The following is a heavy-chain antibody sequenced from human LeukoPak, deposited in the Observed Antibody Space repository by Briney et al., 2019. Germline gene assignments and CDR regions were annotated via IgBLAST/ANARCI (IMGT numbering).Heavy chain of an antibody. Sequence: GGSLRLSCAASGFTFSSYAMHWVRQAPGKWLEWVAVISYDGSNKYYADSVKGRFTISRDNSKNTLYLQMNSLRAEDTAVYYCARDRASSGATPSFDYWGQGTLVTVSS. J-gene: IGHJ4*02. D-gene: IGHD3-22*01. V-gene: IGHV3-30*04. CDR3: ARDRASSGATPSFDY. CDR1: GFTFSSYA. CDR2: ISYDGSNK.